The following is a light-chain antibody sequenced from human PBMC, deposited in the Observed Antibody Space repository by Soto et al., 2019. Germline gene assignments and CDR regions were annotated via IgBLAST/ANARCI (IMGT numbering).Light chain of an antibody. V-gene: IGKV3-20*01. J-gene: IGKJ4*01. Sequence: EIVLTQSPGTLSLSPGERATLSCRASQSVRSSHLAWYQQMPGQAPRLLIYGTSNRATGIPDRFSGSGSGTDFTLTISRLEPEDFAVYYCQQYSSSPLTFGGGTKVESK. CDR3: QQYSSSPLT. CDR1: QSVRSSH. CDR2: GTS.